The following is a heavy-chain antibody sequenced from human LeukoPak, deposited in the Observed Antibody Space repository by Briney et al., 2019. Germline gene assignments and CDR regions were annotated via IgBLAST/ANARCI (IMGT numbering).Heavy chain of an antibody. CDR3: VRSLDY. J-gene: IGHJ4*02. CDR1: GCPFSTYA. Sequence: GGSLRLSCAASGCPFSTYAMNWVRQAPGKGLEWVSVITGSGGFTQYADSVKGRFTISRDNSKNTVYLQMNSLRVEDTALYYCVRSLDYWGQGTLVTVSS. V-gene: IGHV3-23*01. CDR2: ITGSGGFT.